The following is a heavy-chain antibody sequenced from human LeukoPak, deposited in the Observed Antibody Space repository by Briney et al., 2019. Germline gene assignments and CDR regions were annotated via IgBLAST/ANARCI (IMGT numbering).Heavy chain of an antibody. CDR3: AKDKELPRWDAFDI. D-gene: IGHD2-15*01. V-gene: IGHV3-23*01. CDR2: ISGIGGST. J-gene: IGHJ3*02. Sequence: GGSLRLSCAPSGFTLSSYAMCWVRQAPAKGLEWVSAISGIGGSTYYADSVKGRFTISRDNSKNTLYLQMNSLGAEDTDVYDCAKDKELPRWDAFDIWGQGTMVTVSS. CDR1: GFTLSSYA.